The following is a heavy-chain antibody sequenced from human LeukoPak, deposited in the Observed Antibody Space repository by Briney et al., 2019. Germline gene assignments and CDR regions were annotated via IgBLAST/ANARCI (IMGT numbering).Heavy chain of an antibody. CDR1: GFTFSSYG. D-gene: IGHD1-26*01. J-gene: IGHJ4*02. CDR3: ARGPQGKSGSPPYYFDY. V-gene: IGHV3-30*03. Sequence: GSLRLSCAASGFTFSSYGMHWVRQAPGKGLEWVAVISYDGSNKYYADSVKGRFTISRDNSKNTLYLQMNSLRAEDTAVYYCARGPQGKSGSPPYYFDYWGQGTLVTVSS. CDR2: ISYDGSNK.